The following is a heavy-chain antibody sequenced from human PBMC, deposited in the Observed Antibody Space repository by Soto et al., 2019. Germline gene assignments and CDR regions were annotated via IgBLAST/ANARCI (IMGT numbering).Heavy chain of an antibody. CDR1: GGSISNHY. D-gene: IGHD7-27*01. J-gene: IGHJ4*02. CDR2: IYYNGNT. CDR3: TRANWYSEY. Sequence: QVQLQESCPGLVKPSETLSLTCSVSGGSISNHYWSWIRQPPGKGLEWIGYIYYNGNTNYNPSLKRRVTMSVDTPRNQISLKLTTVTAADTAVYYCTRANWYSEYWGQGTLVTVSS. V-gene: IGHV4-59*11.